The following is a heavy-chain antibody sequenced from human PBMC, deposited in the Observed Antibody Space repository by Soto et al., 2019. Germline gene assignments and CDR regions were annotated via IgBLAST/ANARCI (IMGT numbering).Heavy chain of an antibody. V-gene: IGHV3-30-3*01. CDR2: ISYDGSNK. CDR3: ARFKGCSGGSCYSHFDY. CDR1: GFTFSGFA. J-gene: IGHJ4*02. D-gene: IGHD2-15*01. Sequence: QVQLVESGGGVVQPGRSLRLSCAASGFTFSGFAMHWVRQAPGKGLEWVAVISYDGSNKYYADSVKGRFTISRDISKNTLYVQMNSLRAEDTAVYYCARFKGCSGGSCYSHFDYWGQGTLVTVSS.